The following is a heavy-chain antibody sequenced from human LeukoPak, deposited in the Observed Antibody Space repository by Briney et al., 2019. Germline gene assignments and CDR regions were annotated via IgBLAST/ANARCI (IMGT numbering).Heavy chain of an antibody. CDR3: ARQWELRGWFDP. D-gene: IGHD1-26*01. J-gene: IGHJ5*02. CDR1: GGSISSYY. V-gene: IGHV4-59*08. Sequence: SETLSLTCTVSGGSISSYYWSWIRQPPGKGLEWIGYIYYSGSTNYNPSLKSRVPISVDTSKNQFSLKLSSVTAADPAGYYCARQWELRGWFDPWGQGTLVTVSS. CDR2: IYYSGST.